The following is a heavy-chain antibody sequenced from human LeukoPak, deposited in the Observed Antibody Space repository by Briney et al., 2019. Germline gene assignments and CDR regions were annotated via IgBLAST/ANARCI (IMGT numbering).Heavy chain of an antibody. D-gene: IGHD5-18*01. V-gene: IGHV3-30*01. J-gene: IGHJ4*02. CDR1: GFTFSSYA. Sequence: GRSLRLSCAASGFTFSSYAMHWVRQAPGEGLEWVAVISYDGSNKYYADSVKGRFTISRDNSKNALYLQMNSLRAEDTAVYYCARDRAVDTAMATFDYWGQGTLVTVSS. CDR3: ARDRAVDTAMATFDY. CDR2: ISYDGSNK.